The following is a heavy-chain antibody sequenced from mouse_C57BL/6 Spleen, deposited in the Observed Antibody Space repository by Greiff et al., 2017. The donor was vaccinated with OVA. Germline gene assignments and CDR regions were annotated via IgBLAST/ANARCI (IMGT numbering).Heavy chain of an antibody. CDR3: ARDYSKMDY. V-gene: IGHV1-69*01. CDR2: IDPSDSYT. Sequence: QVQLKQPGAELVMPGASVKLSCKASGYTFTSYWMHWVKQRPGQGLEWIGEIDPSDSYTNYNQKFKGKSTLTVDKSSSTAYMQLSSLTSEDSAVYYCARDYSKMDYWGQGTTLTVSS. J-gene: IGHJ2*01. CDR1: GYTFTSYW. D-gene: IGHD2-5*01.